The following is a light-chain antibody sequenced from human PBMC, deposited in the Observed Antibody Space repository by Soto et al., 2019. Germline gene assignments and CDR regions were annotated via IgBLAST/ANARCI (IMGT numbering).Light chain of an antibody. V-gene: IGLV2-14*01. Sequence: QSVLTKPASGSGSPGQSITISWIGTSSDIGAYNYVSWYQQHPGKVPKLMIYEVTNRPSGLSNRFSGSKSGNTASLTISGLQAEDDVDYLFNLYTSRSTFSVFGPGTQVTV. J-gene: IGLJ1*01. CDR1: SSDIGAYNY. CDR3: NLYTSRSTFSV. CDR2: EVT.